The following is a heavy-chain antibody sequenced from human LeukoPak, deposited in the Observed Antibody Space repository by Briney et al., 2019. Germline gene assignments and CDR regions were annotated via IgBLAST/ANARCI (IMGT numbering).Heavy chain of an antibody. CDR3: ARGRIYYYDSSGYDAFDI. D-gene: IGHD3-22*01. CDR1: GYTFTSYD. CDR2: MNPNSGNT. J-gene: IGHJ3*02. V-gene: IGHV1-8*03. Sequence: REASVKVSCKASGYTFTSYDINWVRQATGQGLEWMGWMNPNSGNTGYAQKFQGRITITRNTSISTAYMELSSLRSEDTAVYYCARGRIYYYDSSGYDAFDIWGQGTMVTVSS.